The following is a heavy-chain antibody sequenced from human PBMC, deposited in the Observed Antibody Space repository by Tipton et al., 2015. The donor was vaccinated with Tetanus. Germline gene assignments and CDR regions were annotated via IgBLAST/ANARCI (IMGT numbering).Heavy chain of an antibody. Sequence: QLVQSGAEVKKPGASVKVSCKASGYSFTGYDINWVRQATGQGLEWMGWMTPKNGDTGYAQNFQGRLTMTRNTSISTAYMELSSLRSEDTAVYYCARSTGSGNYFDNWGQGILVAVSS. CDR3: ARSTGSGNYFDN. V-gene: IGHV1-8*02. CDR1: GYSFTGYD. J-gene: IGHJ4*02. CDR2: MTPKNGDT. D-gene: IGHD3-10*01.